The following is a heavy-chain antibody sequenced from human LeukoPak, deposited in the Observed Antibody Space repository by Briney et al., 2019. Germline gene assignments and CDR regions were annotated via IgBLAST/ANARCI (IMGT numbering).Heavy chain of an antibody. V-gene: IGHV1-69*04. CDR2: IIPILGIA. J-gene: IGHJ4*02. CDR1: GGTFSSYA. Sequence: SVKVSCKASGGTFSSYAISWVRQAPGQGLEWMGRIIPILGIANYAQRFQGRVTITADKSTSTAYMELSSLRSDDTAVYYCAREHSSSWDQFDYWGQGTLVTVSS. D-gene: IGHD6-13*01. CDR3: AREHSSSWDQFDY.